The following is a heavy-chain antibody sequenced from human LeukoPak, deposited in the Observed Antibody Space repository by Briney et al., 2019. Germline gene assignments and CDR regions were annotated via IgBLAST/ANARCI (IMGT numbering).Heavy chain of an antibody. Sequence: GGSLRLSCAASGFTFSSYWMHWVRQAPGKGLVWVSRINSDGSSTSYADSVKGRFTISRDNAKNTLYLQMNSLRAEDTAVYYCAKDRIAAAAQSPFDPWGQGTLVTVSS. V-gene: IGHV3-74*01. D-gene: IGHD6-13*01. CDR3: AKDRIAAAAQSPFDP. CDR2: INSDGSST. CDR1: GFTFSSYW. J-gene: IGHJ5*02.